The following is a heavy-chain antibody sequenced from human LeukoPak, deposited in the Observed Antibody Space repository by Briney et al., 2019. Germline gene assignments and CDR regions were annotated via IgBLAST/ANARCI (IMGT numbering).Heavy chain of an antibody. D-gene: IGHD3-9*01. CDR1: GFTFDDYT. CDR2: ISWDGGST. Sequence: GGSLRLSCAASGFTFDDYTMHWVRQAPGKGLEWVSLISWDGGSTYYADSVKGRFTISRDNSKNSLYLQMNSLRTEDTALYYCAKALYYDILTGYDYWGQGTLVTVSS. CDR3: AKALYYDILTGYDY. V-gene: IGHV3-43*01. J-gene: IGHJ4*02.